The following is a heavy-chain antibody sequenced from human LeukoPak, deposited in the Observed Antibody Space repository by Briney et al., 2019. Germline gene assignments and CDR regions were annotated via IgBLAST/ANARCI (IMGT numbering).Heavy chain of an antibody. CDR2: IKQDGSEK. V-gene: IGHV3-7*03. J-gene: IGHJ4*02. CDR3: AKGPNWEPISYFDY. Sequence: PGGSLRLSCAASGFTFSSYWMSWVRQAPGKGLEWVANIKQDGSEKYYVDSVKGRFTIFRDNAKNSLYLQMNSLRAEDTAVYYCAKGPNWEPISYFDYWGQGTLVTVSS. D-gene: IGHD1-26*01. CDR1: GFTFSSYW.